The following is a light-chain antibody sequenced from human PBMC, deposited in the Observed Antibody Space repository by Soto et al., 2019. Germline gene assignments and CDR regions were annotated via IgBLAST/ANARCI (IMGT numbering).Light chain of an antibody. CDR1: QTISSW. CDR3: QHFNRYSEA. J-gene: IGKJ1*01. CDR2: KAS. V-gene: IGKV1-5*03. Sequence: DIQMTQSPSTLSGSVGDRVTITCRASQTISSWLAWYQQKLGKAPKLLIYKASTLKSGVPSRFSGSGSGTEFTRTISSLQPDDFATYYCQHFNRYSEAFGQGTKVDLK.